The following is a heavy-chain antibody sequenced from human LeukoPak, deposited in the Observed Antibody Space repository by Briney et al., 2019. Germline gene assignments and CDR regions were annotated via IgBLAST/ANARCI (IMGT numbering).Heavy chain of an antibody. Sequence: SETLSLTCTVSGGSISSYYWSWIRQPPGKGLEWIGYIYYSGSTNYNPSLKSRVTISVDTSKNQFSLKLSSVTAADTAVYYCASPVLLWFGGDPGDAFDIWGQGTMVTVSS. J-gene: IGHJ3*02. V-gene: IGHV4-59*01. D-gene: IGHD3-10*01. CDR3: ASPVLLWFGGDPGDAFDI. CDR1: GGSISSYY. CDR2: IYYSGST.